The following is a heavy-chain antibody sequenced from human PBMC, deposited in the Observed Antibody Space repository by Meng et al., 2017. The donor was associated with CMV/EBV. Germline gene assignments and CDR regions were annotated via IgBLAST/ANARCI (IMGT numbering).Heavy chain of an antibody. CDR1: GFTFSSYE. J-gene: IGHJ3*02. Sequence: GGSLRLSCAASGFTFSSYEMNWVRQAPGEGLEWVSYIISSSSTIYYAAAVKGRFTIPRDNAKNSLYLQINSLRAEDTAVYYCSRDSKTPDAFDIWGQGTMVTVSS. CDR2: IISSSSTI. CDR3: SRDSKTPDAFDI. V-gene: IGHV3-48*03. D-gene: IGHD2-2*01.